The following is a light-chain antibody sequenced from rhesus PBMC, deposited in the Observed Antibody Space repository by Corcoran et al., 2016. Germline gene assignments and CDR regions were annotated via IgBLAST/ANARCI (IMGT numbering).Light chain of an antibody. CDR1: QGISSY. Sequence: DIQMTQSPSSLSASVGDTVTIPCRASQGISSYLNWFHQKPGKAPKLLIYDASSLESGVPSRFSVSGAGTDFTLTISSLQPEDFAAYYCLQHNRYPYSFGQGTKVEIK. J-gene: IGKJ2*01. CDR3: LQHNRYPYS. V-gene: IGKV1-28*03. CDR2: DAS.